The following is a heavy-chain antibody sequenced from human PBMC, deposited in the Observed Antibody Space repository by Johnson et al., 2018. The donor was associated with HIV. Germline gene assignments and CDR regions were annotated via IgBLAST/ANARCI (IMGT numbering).Heavy chain of an antibody. V-gene: IGHV3-20*04. Sequence: VQLVESGGGVVRPGGSLRLSCAASGFTFDDYGMNWVRQVPGQGLEWVSGINWNGGSTSYADSVKGRFTISRDNAKNSLYLQMNSLRAEDTAVYYCATEGGTGAFDSWGQGTMVTVSS. CDR1: GFTFDDYG. CDR3: ATEGGTGAFDS. J-gene: IGHJ3*02. D-gene: IGHD2-15*01. CDR2: INWNGGST.